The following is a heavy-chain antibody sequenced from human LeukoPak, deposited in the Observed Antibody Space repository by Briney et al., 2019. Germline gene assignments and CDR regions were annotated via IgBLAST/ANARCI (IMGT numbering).Heavy chain of an antibody. D-gene: IGHD3-22*01. CDR3: AREGSFYDSSGLDY. V-gene: IGHV3-30*04. J-gene: IGHJ4*02. CDR1: GFTFSSYA. Sequence: GGSLRLSCSASGFTFSSYAIHWVRQAPGKGLEWVAVISYDGTNQYYADSVKDRFTISRDNSKNTLYLQMNSLSAKDSAVYYCAREGSFYDSSGLDYWGQGTPVTVSS. CDR2: ISYDGTNQ.